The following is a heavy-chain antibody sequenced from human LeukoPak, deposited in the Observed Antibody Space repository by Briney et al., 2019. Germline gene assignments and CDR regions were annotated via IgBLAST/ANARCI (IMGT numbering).Heavy chain of an antibody. D-gene: IGHD2-15*01. CDR3: ARGGRVVVAASPQDY. J-gene: IGHJ4*02. V-gene: IGHV3-30*04. CDR1: GFTFSSYA. Sequence: GRSLRLSCAASGFTFSSYAMHWVRQAPGKGLEWVAVISYDGSYKYYADSVKGRFTISGDNSQNTVYLQMNSLRAEDTAVYYCARGGRVVVAASPQDYWGQGTLVTVSS. CDR2: ISYDGSYK.